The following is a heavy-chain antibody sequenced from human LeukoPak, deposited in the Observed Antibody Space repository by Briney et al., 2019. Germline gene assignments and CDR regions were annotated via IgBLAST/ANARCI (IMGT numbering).Heavy chain of an antibody. V-gene: IGHV3-11*01. Sequence: GGSLRLSCAASGFTFSDYYMSWIRQAPGKGLEWVSYISSSGSTIYYADSVKGRFTISRDNAKNSLYLQMNSLRAEDTAAYYCARAFTSAYYYMDVWGKGTTVTVSS. J-gene: IGHJ6*03. CDR2: ISSSGSTI. CDR1: GFTFSDYY. CDR3: ARAFTSAYYYMDV.